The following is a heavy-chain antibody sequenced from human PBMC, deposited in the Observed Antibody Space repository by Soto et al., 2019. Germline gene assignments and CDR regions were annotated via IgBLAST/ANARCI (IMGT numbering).Heavy chain of an antibody. Sequence: SETLSLTCTVSGGSISSGDYYWSWIRQPPGKGLEWIGYVYYNGDTIYNPSLKGRVTMSLDTSKNQVSLRLSSVTAADTAIYYCARHFDTGTTFTYWGQGALVTVSS. CDR3: ARHFDTGTTFTY. CDR1: GGSISSGDYY. CDR2: VYYNGDT. V-gene: IGHV4-61*08. D-gene: IGHD1-1*01. J-gene: IGHJ4*02.